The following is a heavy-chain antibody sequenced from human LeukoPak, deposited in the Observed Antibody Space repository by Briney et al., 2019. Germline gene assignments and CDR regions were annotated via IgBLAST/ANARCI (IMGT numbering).Heavy chain of an antibody. CDR1: GFTFSSYA. D-gene: IGHD6-19*01. CDR3: AKTTTGYSSGRYPGWPVDY. Sequence: GGSLRLSCAASGFTFSSYAVSWVRQAPGKGLEWVSAISGSGGGTYYADSVKGRFTISRDNSKNTLYLQMSSLSTEDPAVYYCAKTTTGYSSGRYPGWPVDYWGQGTLVSVSS. J-gene: IGHJ4*02. CDR2: ISGSGGGT. V-gene: IGHV3-23*01.